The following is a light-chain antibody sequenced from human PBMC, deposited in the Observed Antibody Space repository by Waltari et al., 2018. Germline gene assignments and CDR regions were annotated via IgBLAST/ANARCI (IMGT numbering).Light chain of an antibody. CDR1: QSVTNY. CDR2: DAS. J-gene: IGKJ2*01. V-gene: IGKV3-11*01. Sequence: EIVLTQSPATLSLSPGERAPLSCRASQSVTNYLAWYQQKPGQAPRLLIYDASNRATGIPAMFSGSGSGTDFTLTISSLEPEDFAVYYCQQRSNWPPFGQGTKLEIK. CDR3: QQRSNWPP.